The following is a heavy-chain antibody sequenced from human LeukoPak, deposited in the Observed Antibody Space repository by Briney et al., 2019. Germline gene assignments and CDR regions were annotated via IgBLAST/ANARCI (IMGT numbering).Heavy chain of an antibody. Sequence: ASVKVSCKASGYTFTNYYMHWVRQAPGQGLEWMGTVNPSDGTTLYAQKFQGRFTMTKDASASTAYMEIHSLTSDDAAVYHCALGYIFGRYYCQFWGRGSRVIVSS. CDR3: ALGYIFGRYYCQF. V-gene: IGHV1-46*01. CDR1: GYTFTNYY. CDR2: VNPSDGTT. D-gene: IGHD3-3*02. J-gene: IGHJ4*02.